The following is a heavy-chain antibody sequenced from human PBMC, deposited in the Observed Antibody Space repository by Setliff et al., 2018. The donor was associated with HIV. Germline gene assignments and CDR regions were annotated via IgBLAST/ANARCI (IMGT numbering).Heavy chain of an antibody. CDR2: IHPSGGST. J-gene: IGHJ5*02. V-gene: IGHV1-46*01. D-gene: IGHD2-15*01. CDR1: GYTFTSYY. CDR3: ARVRYCSGGSCYGGEYWFDP. Sequence: GASVKVSCKASGYTFTSYYIHWVRQAPGQGLEWMGVIHPSGGSTGYAQSFQDRVTMTRDTSTSTVYMELSSLRSEDTAVYYCARVRYCSGGSCYGGEYWFDPWGQGTLVTVSS.